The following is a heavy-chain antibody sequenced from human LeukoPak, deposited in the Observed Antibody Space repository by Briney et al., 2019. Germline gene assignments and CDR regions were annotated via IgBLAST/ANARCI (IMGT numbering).Heavy chain of an antibody. V-gene: IGHV3-21*01. CDR1: GFTFSSYS. J-gene: IGHJ5*02. CDR3: ARDQIAVAGMNWFDP. CDR2: ISSSSSYI. D-gene: IGHD6-19*01. Sequence: PGGSLRLSCAASGFTFSSYSMNWVRQAPGEGLEWVSSISSSSSYIYYSDSVKGRFTISRDNAKNSLYLQMNSLRAEDTAVYYCARDQIAVAGMNWFDPWGQGTLVTVSS.